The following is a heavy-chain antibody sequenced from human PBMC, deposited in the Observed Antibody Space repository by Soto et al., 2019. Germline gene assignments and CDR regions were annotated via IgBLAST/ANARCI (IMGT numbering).Heavy chain of an antibody. V-gene: IGHV3-30-3*01. J-gene: IGHJ3*02. CDR2: ISYDGSNK. D-gene: IGHD6-13*01. CDR1: GFTFSSYA. CDR3: ARDLSIAAAGTDAFDI. Sequence: QVQLVESGGGVVQPGRSLRLSCAASGFTFSSYAMHWVRQAPGKGLEWVAVISYDGSNKYYADSVKGRFTISRDNSKNXLYLQMNSLRAEDTAVYYCARDLSIAAAGTDAFDIWGQGTMVTVSS.